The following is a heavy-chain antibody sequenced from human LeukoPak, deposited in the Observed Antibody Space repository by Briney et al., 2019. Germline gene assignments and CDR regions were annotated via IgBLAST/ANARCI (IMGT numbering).Heavy chain of an antibody. CDR1: GFTFSSYA. J-gene: IGHJ3*02. Sequence: PGGSLRLSCAASGFTFSSYAMSWVRQAPGKGLEWVSAISGSGGSTYYADSVKGRFTISRDNSKNTLYLQMNSLSAEDTAVYYCARHVYSSGWGAFDIWGQGTMVTVCS. V-gene: IGHV3-23*01. CDR2: ISGSGGST. CDR3: ARHVYSSGWGAFDI. D-gene: IGHD6-19*01.